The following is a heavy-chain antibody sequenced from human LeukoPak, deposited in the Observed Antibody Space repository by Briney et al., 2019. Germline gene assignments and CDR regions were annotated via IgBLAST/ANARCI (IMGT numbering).Heavy chain of an antibody. CDR1: GYTFTSYG. Sequence: GASVKVSCKASGYTFTSYGISWVRQAPGQGLEWMGRINPNSGGTNYAQKFQGRVTMTRDTSISTAYMELSRLRSDDTAVYYCARDRRITMVRGVIITYWGQGTLVTVSS. J-gene: IGHJ4*02. D-gene: IGHD3-10*01. CDR2: INPNSGGT. CDR3: ARDRRITMVRGVIITY. V-gene: IGHV1-2*06.